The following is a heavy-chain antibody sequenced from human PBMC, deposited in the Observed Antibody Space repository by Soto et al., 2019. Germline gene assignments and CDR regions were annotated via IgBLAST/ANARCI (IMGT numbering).Heavy chain of an antibody. CDR2: ISHDGNIK. CDR1: GFTFRSYA. V-gene: IGHV3-30*09. CDR3: ARDYETSSAGYYYYGMDV. J-gene: IGHJ6*02. Sequence: QVQLVESGGGVVQPGRSLRLSCGASGFTFRSYAMHWVRQAPGKGLEWVATISHDGNIKYYADSVKGRFAISRDNSMNAMFLQMDSPRPEDTARYYCARDYETSSAGYYYYGMDVWGHGTTVTVSS. D-gene: IGHD3-9*01.